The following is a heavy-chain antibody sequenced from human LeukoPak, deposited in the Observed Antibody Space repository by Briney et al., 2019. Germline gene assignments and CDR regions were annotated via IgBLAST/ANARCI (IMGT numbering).Heavy chain of an antibody. Sequence: PGGSLRLSCAASGFTFSSYGMHWVRQAPGKGLEWVSAISGSGGSTYYADSVKGRFTISRDNSKNTLYLQMNSLRAEDTAVYYCAKQVIAVAGTLDYWGQGTLVTVSS. J-gene: IGHJ4*02. CDR1: GFTFSSYG. V-gene: IGHV3-23*01. D-gene: IGHD6-19*01. CDR2: ISGSGGST. CDR3: AKQVIAVAGTLDY.